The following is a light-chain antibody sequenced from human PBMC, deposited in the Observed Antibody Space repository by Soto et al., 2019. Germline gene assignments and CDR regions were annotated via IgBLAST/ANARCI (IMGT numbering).Light chain of an antibody. V-gene: IGLV3-21*02. CDR2: DDN. CDR3: QVWDSSSDHYG. J-gene: IGLJ1*01. CDR1: DIASKS. Sequence: SYELTQPPSVSVAPGQTARISCGGNDIASKSVHWSQQKPGQAPVLVVYDDNDRPSGIPERFSDSNSGDTATLTISRVEAGDEADYYCQVWDSSSDHYGFGSGTKVTVL.